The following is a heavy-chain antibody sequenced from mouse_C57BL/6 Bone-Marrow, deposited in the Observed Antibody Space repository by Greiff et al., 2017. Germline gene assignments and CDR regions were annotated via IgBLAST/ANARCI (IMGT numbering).Heavy chain of an antibody. Sequence: QVQLKQPGAELVKPGASVKVSCKASGYTFTSYWMHWVKQRPGQGLEWIGRIHPSDSDTNYNQKFKGKATLTVDKSSSTAYMQLSSLTSEDSAVYYCAIQLGLWYFDVWGTGTTVTVSS. CDR3: AIQLGLWYFDV. CDR2: IHPSDSDT. D-gene: IGHD4-1*02. V-gene: IGHV1-74*01. J-gene: IGHJ1*03. CDR1: GYTFTSYW.